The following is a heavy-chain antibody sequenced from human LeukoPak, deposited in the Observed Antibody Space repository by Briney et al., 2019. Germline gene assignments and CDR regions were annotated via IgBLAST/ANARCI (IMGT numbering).Heavy chain of an antibody. CDR2: ISSSGSTI. CDR1: GFTFSSYE. CDR3: ARVAGDTAIGVDY. D-gene: IGHD5-18*01. J-gene: IGHJ4*02. Sequence: GGSLRLSCAASGFTFSSYEMNWVRQAPGKGLEWVSYISSSGSTIYYADFVKGRFTISRDNAKNSLYLQMNSLRAEDTAVYYCARVAGDTAIGVDYWGQGTLVTVSS. V-gene: IGHV3-48*03.